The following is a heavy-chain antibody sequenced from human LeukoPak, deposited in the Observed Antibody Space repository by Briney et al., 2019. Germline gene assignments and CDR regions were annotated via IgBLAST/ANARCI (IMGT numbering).Heavy chain of an antibody. D-gene: IGHD2-2*02. CDR3: ASSARGYCSSTSCYIFDY. Sequence: ASVKVSCKASGGTFSSYAISWVRQAPGQGLEWMGGIIPIFGTANYAQKFQGRVTITTDESTSTAYMGLSSLRSEDTAVYYCASSARGYCSSTSCYIFDYWGQGTLVTVSS. J-gene: IGHJ4*02. CDR2: IIPIFGTA. V-gene: IGHV1-69*05. CDR1: GGTFSSYA.